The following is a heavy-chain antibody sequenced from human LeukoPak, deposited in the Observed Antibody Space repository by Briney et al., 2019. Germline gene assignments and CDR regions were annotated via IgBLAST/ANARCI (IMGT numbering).Heavy chain of an antibody. D-gene: IGHD2-2*01. CDR1: GGTFSSYA. CDR2: IIPIFGTA. CDR3: ARGYPEDSVVVPAAKFYFDY. J-gene: IGHJ4*02. Sequence: ASVKVSCKASGGTFSSYAISWVRQAPGQGLEWMGGIIPIFGTANYAQKFQGRVTITADESTSTAYMELSSLRSEDTAVYYCARGYPEDSVVVPAAKFYFDYWGQGTLVTVSS. V-gene: IGHV1-69*13.